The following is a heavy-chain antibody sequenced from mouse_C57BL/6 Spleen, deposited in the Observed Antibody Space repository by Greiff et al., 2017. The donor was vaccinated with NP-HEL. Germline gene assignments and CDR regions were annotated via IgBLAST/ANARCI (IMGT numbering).Heavy chain of an antibody. CDR3: ARQDYYGSSGYFDY. CDR2: ISSGGSYT. D-gene: IGHD1-1*01. V-gene: IGHV5-6*01. Sequence: EVQLVESGGDLVKPGGSLKLSCAASGFTFSSYGMSWVRQTPDKRLEWVATISSGGSYTYYPDSVKGRFTISRDNAKNTLYLQMSSLNSEDTAMYYCARQDYYGSSGYFDYWGQGTTLTVSS. J-gene: IGHJ2*01. CDR1: GFTFSSYG.